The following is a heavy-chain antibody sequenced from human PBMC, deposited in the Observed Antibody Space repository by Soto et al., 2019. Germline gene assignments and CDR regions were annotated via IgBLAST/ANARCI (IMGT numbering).Heavy chain of an antibody. J-gene: IGHJ6*02. CDR1: GFTFSNYG. V-gene: IGHV1-18*01. CDR3: ARDIESVTAKYIFYYHAMDV. Sequence: QGQLVQSGAEVKKPGASVKLSCKASGFTFSNYGLNWVRQAPGQGLERMGWASANNGHTNYAQNLQGRVSMTTDTSKSTAYMELRGLTFDDAAVYYCARDIESVTAKYIFYYHAMDVWGQETTVTVSS. D-gene: IGHD2-8*01. CDR2: ASANNGHT.